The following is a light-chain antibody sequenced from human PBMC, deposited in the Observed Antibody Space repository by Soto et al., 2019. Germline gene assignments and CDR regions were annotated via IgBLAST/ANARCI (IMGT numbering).Light chain of an antibody. V-gene: IGLV2-14*01. CDR3: CSYTTSNTRQIV. Sequence: QAALTQPASVSGSPGQSITISCTGTSSDVGGYNYVSWYQQHPGKAPKFMIYDVSNRPSGVSNRFSGSKSGNXASLXISGLQAEDEADYYCCSYTTSNTRQIVFGTGTKXTVL. CDR2: DVS. J-gene: IGLJ1*01. CDR1: SSDVGGYNY.